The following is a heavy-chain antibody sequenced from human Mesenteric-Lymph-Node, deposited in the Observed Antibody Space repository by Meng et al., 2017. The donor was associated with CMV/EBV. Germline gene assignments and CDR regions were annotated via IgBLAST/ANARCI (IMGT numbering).Heavy chain of an antibody. D-gene: IGHD3-16*01. CDR3: ARAGGDPGGFTTGAFDI. CDR2: LSYDGSTQ. CDR1: EFSFSSYS. Sequence: GESLKISCAASEFSFSSYSMHWVRQAPGKGLEWVAVLSYDGSTQYYADSVKGRFTISRDNSKNTLYLQMNSLRPEDTSIYYCARAGGDPGGFTTGAFDIWGQGTMVTVSS. V-gene: IGHV3-30-3*01. J-gene: IGHJ3*02.